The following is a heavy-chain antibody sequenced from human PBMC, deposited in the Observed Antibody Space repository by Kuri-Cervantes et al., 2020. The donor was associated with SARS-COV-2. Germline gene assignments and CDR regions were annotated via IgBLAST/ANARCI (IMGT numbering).Heavy chain of an antibody. CDR3: AKDSYSSSWLHYYYYGMDV. CDR1: GFTFSSYA. J-gene: IGHJ6*02. Sequence: GESLKISCAAPGFTFSSYAMSWVRQAPGKGLEWVSAISGSGGSTYYADSVKGRFTISRDNSKNTLYLQMNSLRAEDTAVYYCAKDSYSSSWLHYYYYGMDVWGQGTTVTV. CDR2: ISGSGGST. V-gene: IGHV3-23*01. D-gene: IGHD6-13*01.